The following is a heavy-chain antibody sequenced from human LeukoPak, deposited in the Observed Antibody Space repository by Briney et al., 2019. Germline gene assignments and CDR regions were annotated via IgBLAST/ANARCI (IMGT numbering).Heavy chain of an antibody. CDR1: GYTFTSYG. CDR2: INPSGGST. V-gene: IGHV1-46*01. Sequence: ASVKVSCKASGYTFTSYGVTWVRQAPGEGLEWMGIINPSGGSTSYAQKFQGRVTMTRDMSTSTDYMELSSLRSEDTAVYYCARTTTPGGYNYFDYWGQGTLVTVSS. D-gene: IGHD5-12*01. J-gene: IGHJ4*02. CDR3: ARTTTPGGYNYFDY.